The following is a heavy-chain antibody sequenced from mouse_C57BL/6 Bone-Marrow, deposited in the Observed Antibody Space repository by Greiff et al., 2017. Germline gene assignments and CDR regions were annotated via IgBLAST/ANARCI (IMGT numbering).Heavy chain of an antibody. Sequence: QVQLQQSGPGLVQPSQSLSITCTVSGFSLTSYGVHWVRQSPGKGLEWLGVIWSGGSTDYNAAFISRLSISKDNSKSQVFFKMNSLQADDTAIYYCARSCLPYCFGSSPLFDVWGTGTTVTVSA. CDR1: GFSLTSYG. D-gene: IGHD1-1*01. J-gene: IGHJ1*03. CDR3: ARSCLPYCFGSSPLFDV. V-gene: IGHV2-2*01. CDR2: IWSGGST.